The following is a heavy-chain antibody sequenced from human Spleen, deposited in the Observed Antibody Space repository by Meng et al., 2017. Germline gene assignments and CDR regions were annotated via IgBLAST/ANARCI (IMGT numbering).Heavy chain of an antibody. V-gene: IGHV1-8*03. D-gene: IGHD3-16*01. CDR2: MNPNSGNT. CDR3: ARPGMIDAFDI. CDR1: GYTFTGYY. Sequence: ASVKVSCKASGYTFTGYYMHWVRQAPGQGLEWMGWMNPNSGNTGYAQKFQGRVTITRNTSISTAYMELSSLRSEDTAVYHCARPGMIDAFDIWGQGTMVTVSS. J-gene: IGHJ3*02.